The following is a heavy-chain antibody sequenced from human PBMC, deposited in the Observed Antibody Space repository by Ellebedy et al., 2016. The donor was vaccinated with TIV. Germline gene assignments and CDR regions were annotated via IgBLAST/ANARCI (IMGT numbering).Heavy chain of an antibody. CDR1: GGSFSGYY. V-gene: IGHV4-34*01. CDR3: ARRSGSYLGY. Sequence: SETLSLXXAVYGGSFSGYYWSWIRQPPGKGLEWIGEINHSGSTNYNPSLKSRVTISVDTSKNQFSLKLSSVTAADTAVYYCARRSGSYLGYWGQGTLVTVSS. J-gene: IGHJ4*02. CDR2: INHSGST. D-gene: IGHD1-26*01.